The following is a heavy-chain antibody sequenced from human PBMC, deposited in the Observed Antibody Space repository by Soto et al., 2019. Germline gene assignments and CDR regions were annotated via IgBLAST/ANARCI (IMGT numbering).Heavy chain of an antibody. J-gene: IGHJ4*02. CDR1: GFTFSSYA. CDR2: ISGSGGST. Sequence: PGGSLRLSCAASGFTFSSYAMSWVRQAPGKGLEWVSAISGSGGSTYYADSVKGRFTISRDNSKNTLYLQMNSLRAEDTAVYYCAKVLRYYYDSSGYANYFDYWGQGTLVTVSS. D-gene: IGHD3-22*01. V-gene: IGHV3-23*01. CDR3: AKVLRYYYDSSGYANYFDY.